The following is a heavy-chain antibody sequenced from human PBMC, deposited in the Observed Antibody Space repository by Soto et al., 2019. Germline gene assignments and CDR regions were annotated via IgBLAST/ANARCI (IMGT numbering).Heavy chain of an antibody. D-gene: IGHD1-26*01. CDR1: GFTFSSYW. Sequence: PGGSLRLSCAASGFTFSSYWMSWVRQAPGKGLEWVARINQDGSEKYYVDSVKGRFTISRDNAKNSLYLQMNSLRAEDTAVYYCARGYPGGSYYDYWGQGTLVTVSS. CDR2: INQDGSEK. CDR3: ARGYPGGSYYDY. J-gene: IGHJ4*02. V-gene: IGHV3-7*03.